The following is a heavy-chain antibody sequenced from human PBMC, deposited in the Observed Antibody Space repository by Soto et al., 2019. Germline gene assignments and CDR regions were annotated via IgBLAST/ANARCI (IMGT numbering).Heavy chain of an antibody. Sequence: SETLSLTCTVSGGSISSYYWSWIRQPPGKGLEWIGNIYNSGTTDYNPSLKSRVTISIDTSKNQFSLRLNSVTAADTAVYYCAISPTPHYYRFFHHWGQGTLVTVSS. D-gene: IGHD3-10*01. CDR1: GGSISSYY. V-gene: IGHV4-59*01. J-gene: IGHJ1*01. CDR2: IYNSGTT. CDR3: AISPTPHYYRFFHH.